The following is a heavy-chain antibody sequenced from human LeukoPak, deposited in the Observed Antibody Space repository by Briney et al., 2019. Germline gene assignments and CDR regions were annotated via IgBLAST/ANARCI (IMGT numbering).Heavy chain of an antibody. D-gene: IGHD4-17*01. Sequence: ASVKVSCKASGYTFTSYAMNWVRQATGQGLEWMGWMNPNSGNTGYAQKFQGRVTITRNTSISTAYMELSSLRSEDTAVYYCARGTSGDYGANWFDPWGQGTLVTVSS. CDR1: GYTFTSYA. CDR3: ARGTSGDYGANWFDP. CDR2: MNPNSGNT. J-gene: IGHJ5*02. V-gene: IGHV1-8*03.